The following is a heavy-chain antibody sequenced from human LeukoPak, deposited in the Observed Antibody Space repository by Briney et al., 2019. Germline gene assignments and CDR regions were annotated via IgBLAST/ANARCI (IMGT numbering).Heavy chain of an antibody. Sequence: SVKVSCKASGGTFSSYAISWVRQAPGQGREWMGGIIPIFGTANYAQKFQGRVTITADESTSTAYMELSSLRSEDTAVYYCARGPSPYYDILTGYYSYYYMDVWGKGTTVTISS. V-gene: IGHV1-69*13. D-gene: IGHD3-9*01. CDR1: GGTFSSYA. CDR2: IIPIFGTA. J-gene: IGHJ6*03. CDR3: ARGPSPYYDILTGYYSYYYMDV.